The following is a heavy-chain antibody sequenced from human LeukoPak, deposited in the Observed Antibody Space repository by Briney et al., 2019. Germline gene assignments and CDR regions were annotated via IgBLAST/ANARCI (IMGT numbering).Heavy chain of an antibody. D-gene: IGHD4-17*01. CDR2: INSDGSST. Sequence: GGSLRLSCAASGFTFSSHWMHWVRQAPGKGLVWASRINSDGSSTNYADSVKGRFTISRDNAKNTLYLQMSSLRAGDTAVYYCARVLYGDYLFDYWGQGTLVTVSS. CDR3: ARVLYGDYLFDY. V-gene: IGHV3-74*01. J-gene: IGHJ4*02. CDR1: GFTFSSHW.